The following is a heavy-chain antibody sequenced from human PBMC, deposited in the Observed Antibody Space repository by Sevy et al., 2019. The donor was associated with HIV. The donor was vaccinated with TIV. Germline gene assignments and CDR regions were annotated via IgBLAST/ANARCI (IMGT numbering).Heavy chain of an antibody. V-gene: IGHV3-23*01. CDR3: AKRVAGALAALDI. CDR2: ISDGGGTT. J-gene: IGHJ3*02. D-gene: IGHD3-10*01. Sequence: GGSLRLSCAASGFTFRNYVMNWVRQPPGKGLEWVSVISDGGGTTYYADSVKGRFTISGNDSKSTLYLQMNSLRVEDTAVYVCAKRVAGALAALDIWGQGTMVTVSS. CDR1: GFTFRNYV.